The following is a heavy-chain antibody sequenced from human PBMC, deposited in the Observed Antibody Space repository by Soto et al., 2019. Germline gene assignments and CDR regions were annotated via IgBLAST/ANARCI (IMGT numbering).Heavy chain of an antibody. Sequence: QVQLVQSGAEVKKPGSSVKVSCKASGGTFSSYAISWVRQDPGQGLEWMGGIIPIFGTANYAQKFQGRVTITADKSTSTAYMELSSLRSEDTAVYYCAREGTSYCSSTSCPFDYWGQGTLVTVSS. CDR1: GGTFSSYA. J-gene: IGHJ4*02. CDR2: IIPIFGTA. V-gene: IGHV1-69*06. CDR3: AREGTSYCSSTSCPFDY. D-gene: IGHD2-2*01.